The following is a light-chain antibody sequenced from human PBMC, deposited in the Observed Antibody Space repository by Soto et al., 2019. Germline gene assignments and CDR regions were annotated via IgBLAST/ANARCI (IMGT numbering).Light chain of an antibody. V-gene: IGKV3-20*01. CDR1: QSVSSSY. CDR3: QQYGSSSWT. J-gene: IGKJ1*01. Sequence: EIGLTQSPGTLSLSPGERATLSCRASQSVSSSYLAWYQQKHGQAPRLLIYGASSRATGIPDRFSGSGSGTDFNLTISRLETEDFAVYYCQQYGSSSWTFGQGTKVDIK. CDR2: GAS.